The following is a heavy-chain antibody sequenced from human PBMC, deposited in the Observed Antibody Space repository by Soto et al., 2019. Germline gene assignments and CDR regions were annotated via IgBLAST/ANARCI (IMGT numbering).Heavy chain of an antibody. J-gene: IGHJ6*02. CDR1: GFTFSSYG. Sequence: GGSLRLSCAASGFTFSSYGMHWVRQAPGKGLEWVAVISYDGSNKYYADSVKGRFTISRDNSKNTLYLQMNSLKAEDTAAYYCAKDNSNYYYYGMDVWGQGTTVTVSS. CDR2: ISYDGSNK. V-gene: IGHV3-30*18. D-gene: IGHD6-13*01. CDR3: AKDNSNYYYYGMDV.